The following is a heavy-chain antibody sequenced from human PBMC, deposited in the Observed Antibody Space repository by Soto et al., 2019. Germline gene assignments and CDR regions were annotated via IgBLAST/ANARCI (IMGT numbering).Heavy chain of an antibody. CDR1: GFTFSSHL. Sequence: GGTLRLSCSASGFTFSSHLMSWVPQAPGEGLEWVANIKQDGSERYYVDSVKGRFTISRDNAKNSLYLQMNSLRAEDTAVYYCARDRSTGTTADPNAFDIWGQVTMGTVSS. V-gene: IGHV3-7*01. CDR3: ARDRSTGTTADPNAFDI. D-gene: IGHD1-1*01. J-gene: IGHJ3*02. CDR2: IKQDGSER.